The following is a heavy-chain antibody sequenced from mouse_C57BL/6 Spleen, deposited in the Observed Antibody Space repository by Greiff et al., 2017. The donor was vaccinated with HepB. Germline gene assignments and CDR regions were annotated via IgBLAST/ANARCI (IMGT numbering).Heavy chain of an antibody. CDR3: ARGPGFDY. CDR1: GFTFSDYG. Sequence: EVHLVESGGGLVKPGGSLKLSCAASGFTFSDYGMHWVRQAPEKGLEWVAYISSGSSTIYYADTVKGRFTLARDNAKNTLFLQITSLRSEDTAMYYCARGPGFDYWGQGTTLTVSS. V-gene: IGHV5-17*01. CDR2: ISSGSSTI. J-gene: IGHJ2*01.